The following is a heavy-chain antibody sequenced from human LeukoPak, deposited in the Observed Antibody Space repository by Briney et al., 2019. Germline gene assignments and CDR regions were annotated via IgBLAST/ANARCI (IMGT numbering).Heavy chain of an antibody. J-gene: IGHJ4*02. D-gene: IGHD6-13*01. CDR1: GFTFSSYS. CDR3: ARDGGSSWYYFLVWYFDY. CDR2: ISSSSSYI. V-gene: IGHV3-21*01. Sequence: GGSLRLSCAASGFTFSSYSMNWVRQAPGKGLEWVSSISSSSSYIYYADSVKGRFTISRDNAKNSLYLQMNSLGAEDTAVYYCARDGGSSWYYFLVWYFDYWGQGTLVTVSS.